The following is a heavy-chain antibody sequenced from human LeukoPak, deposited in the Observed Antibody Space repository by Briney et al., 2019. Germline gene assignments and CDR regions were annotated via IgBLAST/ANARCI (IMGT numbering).Heavy chain of an antibody. J-gene: IGHJ4*02. V-gene: IGHV3-48*02. CDR2: ISSSSTI. CDR1: GFTFSSYS. CDR3: ARWVRGSGSYHFDY. D-gene: IGHD3-10*01. Sequence: PGGSLRLSCAASGFTFSSYSMNWVRQAPGKGLEWVSYISSSSTIYYADSVKGRFTISRDNAKNSLYLQMNSLRDEDTAVYYCARWVRGSGSYHFDYWGQGTLVTVSS.